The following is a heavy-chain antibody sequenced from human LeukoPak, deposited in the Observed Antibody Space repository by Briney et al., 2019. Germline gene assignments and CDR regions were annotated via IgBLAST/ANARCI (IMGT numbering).Heavy chain of an antibody. CDR1: GFTFSSYA. Sequence: GGSLRLSCAASGFTFSSYATSWVRQAPGKGLEWVSSISGSGNRTYYADSVEGRFTISRDRSKNTLYLQMDSLRVEDTAIYYCARDGGVPGVLDSFDAWGQGTVVTVSS. V-gene: IGHV3-23*01. CDR2: ISGSGNRT. D-gene: IGHD3-10*01. CDR3: ARDGGVPGVLDSFDA. J-gene: IGHJ3*01.